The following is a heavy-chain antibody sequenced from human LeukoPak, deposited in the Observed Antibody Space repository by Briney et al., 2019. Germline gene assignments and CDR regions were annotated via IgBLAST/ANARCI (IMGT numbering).Heavy chain of an antibody. CDR1: GFIFSSYA. J-gene: IGHJ4*02. CDR3: ARVEGYCSGGSCSELDY. D-gene: IGHD2-15*01. V-gene: IGHV3-64*01. Sequence: GGSLRLSCAASGFIFSSYAMFWVRQAPGKGLEYVSGIRSNGAGTDYANSVKGRFTISRDNFKSTLYLQMGSLRAEDMAVYYCARVEGYCSGGSCSELDYWGQGTLVTVSS. CDR2: IRSNGAGT.